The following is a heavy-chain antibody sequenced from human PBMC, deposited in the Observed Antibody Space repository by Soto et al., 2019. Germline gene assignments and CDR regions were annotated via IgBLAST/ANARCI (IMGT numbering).Heavy chain of an antibody. CDR1: GFTFSSYG. V-gene: IGHV3-30*18. CDR2: ISYDGSNK. CDR3: AKSLDIVVVVAATGGNWFDP. D-gene: IGHD2-15*01. Sequence: QVQLVESGGGVVQPGRSLRLSCAASGFTFSSYGMHWVRQAPGKGLEWVAVISYDGSNKYYADSVKGRFTISRDNSKNTLYLQMNSLGAEDTAVYYCAKSLDIVVVVAATGGNWFDPWGQGTLVTVSS. J-gene: IGHJ5*02.